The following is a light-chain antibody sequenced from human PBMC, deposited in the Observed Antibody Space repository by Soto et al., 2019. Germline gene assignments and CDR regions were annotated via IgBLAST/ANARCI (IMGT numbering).Light chain of an antibody. V-gene: IGKV3-20*01. CDR2: AAS. J-gene: IGKJ2*01. CDR3: QQYGSSPYT. CDR1: QSVSSSY. Sequence: EIVLTQSPGTLSLSPGERATLSCRASQSVSSSYLAWYQQKPGQAPRPLIYAASSMATGIPDRFSGSGSGTDFTLTISRLEPEDFAVYYCQQYGSSPYTFGQGTKLEIK.